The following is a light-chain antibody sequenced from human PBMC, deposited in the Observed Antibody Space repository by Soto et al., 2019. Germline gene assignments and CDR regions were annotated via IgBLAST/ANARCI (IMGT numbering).Light chain of an antibody. CDR2: GNS. CDR1: SSNIGAGYD. J-gene: IGLJ2*01. Sequence: QSVLTQPPSVSGAPGQRVTISCTGSSSNIGAGYDVHWYQHLPGTAPKLLISGNSNRPSGVPDRFSGSKSGTSASLAITGLQPEAEDDYYCQSYDSSLSGSSVFGGGTKLTVL. V-gene: IGLV1-40*01. CDR3: QSYDSSLSGSSV.